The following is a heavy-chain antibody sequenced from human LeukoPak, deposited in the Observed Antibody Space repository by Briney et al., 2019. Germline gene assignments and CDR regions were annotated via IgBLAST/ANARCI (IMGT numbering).Heavy chain of an antibody. Sequence: GASVKVSCKASGYTFTSYDINWVRQATGQGLEWMGWMNPNSGNTGYAQKFQGRVTMTRNTSISTAYMELSSLRSEDTAVYYCARGSPGYSSSWCGNFQHWGQGTLVTVSS. CDR1: GYTFTSYD. D-gene: IGHD6-13*01. CDR3: ARGSPGYSSSWCGNFQH. CDR2: MNPNSGNT. V-gene: IGHV1-8*01. J-gene: IGHJ1*01.